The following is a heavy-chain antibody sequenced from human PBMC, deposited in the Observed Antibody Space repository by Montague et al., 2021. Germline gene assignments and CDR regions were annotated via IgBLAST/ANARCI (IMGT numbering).Heavy chain of an antibody. CDR3: ARSGGYCSGGRCDTFDY. CDR2: IYDSGST. V-gene: IGHV4-31*03. CDR1: GGSISNGGFY. D-gene: IGHD2-15*01. Sequence: TLSLTCSVSGGSISNGGFYWSWIRQHPGKGPEWIGSIYDSGSTNYNPSLKSRLTLSRDTSKNQVSLRLTSVTAAETAVYYCARSGGYCSGGRCDTFDYWGQGTLVTVSS. J-gene: IGHJ4*02.